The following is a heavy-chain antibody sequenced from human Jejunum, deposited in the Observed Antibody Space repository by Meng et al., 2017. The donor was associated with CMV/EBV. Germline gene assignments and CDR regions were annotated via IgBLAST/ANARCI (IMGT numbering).Heavy chain of an antibody. J-gene: IGHJ4*02. Sequence: QVQHVQSGAEVKKPGASVKVSCKASGYTFTRYAIHWVRQAPGQRLEWMGWINADNANTKYSQKFQGRVTFTRDTSASTAYMELSSLRSEDTAVYFCAIDPSGYYYKFWGQGTLVTVSS. D-gene: IGHD3-22*01. CDR3: AIDPSGYYYKF. CDR2: INADNANT. V-gene: IGHV1-3*01. CDR1: GYTFTRYA.